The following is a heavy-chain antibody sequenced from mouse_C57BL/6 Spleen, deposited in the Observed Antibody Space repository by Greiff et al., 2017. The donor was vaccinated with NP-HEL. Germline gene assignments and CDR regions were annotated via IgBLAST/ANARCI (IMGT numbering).Heavy chain of an antibody. CDR1: GYAFSSYW. CDR2: IYPGDGDT. Sequence: QVQLKQSGAELVKPGASVKISCKASGYAFSSYWMNWVKQRPGKGLEWIGQIYPGDGDTNYNGKFKGKATLTADKSSSTAYMQLSSLTSEDSAVYFCARFLLGYYAMDDWGQGTSVTVSS. CDR3: ARFLLGYYAMDD. V-gene: IGHV1-80*01. D-gene: IGHD4-1*01. J-gene: IGHJ4*01.